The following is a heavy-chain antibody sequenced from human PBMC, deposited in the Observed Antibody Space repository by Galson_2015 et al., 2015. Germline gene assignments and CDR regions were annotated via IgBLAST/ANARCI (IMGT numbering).Heavy chain of an antibody. CDR1: GFTFSNYG. V-gene: IGHV3-30*18. D-gene: IGHD2-15*01. CDR3: AKDLTRYCSGGSCDNFDY. J-gene: IGHJ4*02. Sequence: SLRLSCAASGFTFSNYGMHWVRQAPGKGLEWVAVLSYDGSNKYYADSVKGRFTISRDNSKNTLYLQMNSLRPEDTAVYYCAKDLTRYCSGGSCDNFDYSGQGTLVTVSS. CDR2: LSYDGSNK.